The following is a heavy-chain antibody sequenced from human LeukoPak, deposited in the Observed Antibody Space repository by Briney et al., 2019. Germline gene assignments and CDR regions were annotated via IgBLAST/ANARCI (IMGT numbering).Heavy chain of an antibody. CDR1: GFTFSSYS. J-gene: IGHJ4*02. CDR3: ATWNWNVYYFNY. CDR2: ISSSSSYI. D-gene: IGHD1-1*01. Sequence: GGSLRLSCAASGFTFSSYSMNWVRQAPGKGLEWVSSISSSSSYIYYADSVKGRFTISRDNAKNSLYLQMNSLRAEDAAVNYCATWNWNVYYFNYWGQGTLVTVSS. V-gene: IGHV3-21*04.